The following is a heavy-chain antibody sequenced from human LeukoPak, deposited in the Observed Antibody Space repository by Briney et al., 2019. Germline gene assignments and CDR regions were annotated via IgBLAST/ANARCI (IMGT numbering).Heavy chain of an antibody. V-gene: IGHV1-69*04. D-gene: IGHD6-19*01. CDR1: GGTFSSYA. CDR2: IIPILGIA. CDR3: ARRAVAGIGYWYLDL. Sequence: SVKVSCKASGGTFSSYAISWVRQAPGQGLEWMGRIIPILGIANYAQKFQGRVTITADKSTSTAYMELSSLRSEDTAVYYCARRAVAGIGYWYLDLWGRGTLVTVSS. J-gene: IGHJ2*01.